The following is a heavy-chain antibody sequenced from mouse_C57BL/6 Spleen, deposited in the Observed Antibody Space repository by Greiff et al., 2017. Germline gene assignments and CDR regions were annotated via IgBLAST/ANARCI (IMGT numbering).Heavy chain of an antibody. CDR3: ARYFHPYYFDY. CDR2: IRNKANGYTT. CDR1: GFTFTDYY. J-gene: IGHJ2*01. V-gene: IGHV7-3*01. Sequence: EVKVVESGGGLVQPGGSLSLSCAASGFTFTDYYMSWVRQPPGKALEWLGFIRNKANGYTTEYSASVKGRFTISRDNSQSILYLQMNALRAEDSATYYCARYFHPYYFDYWGQGTTLTVSS.